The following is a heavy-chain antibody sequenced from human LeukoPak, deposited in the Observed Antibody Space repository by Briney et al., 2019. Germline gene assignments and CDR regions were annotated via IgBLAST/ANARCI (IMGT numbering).Heavy chain of an antibody. CDR3: ARPVLPYYYYGMDV. V-gene: IGHV7-4-1*02. Sequence: GASVKVSCKASGYTFTSYAMNWVRQAPGQGLEWMGWINTNTGIPTYAQGFTGRFVFSLDTSVSTAYLQISSLKAEDTAVYYCARPVLPYYYYGMDVWGQGTTVTVSS. J-gene: IGHJ6*02. CDR1: GYTFTSYA. CDR2: INTNTGIP.